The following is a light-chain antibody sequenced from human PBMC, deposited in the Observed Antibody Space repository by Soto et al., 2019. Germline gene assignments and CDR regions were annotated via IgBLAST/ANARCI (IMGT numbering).Light chain of an antibody. Sequence: QSALTQPASVSGFPVQSVTISYTGSSSDVGSYNLVSWYQQHPGKAPKLMIYEGSKRPSGVSNRFSGSKSGNTASLTISGLQADDEADYYCCSYAGSRVVVFGGGTKLTVL. CDR2: EGS. V-gene: IGLV2-23*01. J-gene: IGLJ2*01. CDR3: CSYAGSRVVV. CDR1: SSDVGSYNL.